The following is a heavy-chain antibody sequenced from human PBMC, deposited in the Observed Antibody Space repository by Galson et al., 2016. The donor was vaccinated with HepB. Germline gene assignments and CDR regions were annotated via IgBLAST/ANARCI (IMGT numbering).Heavy chain of an antibody. Sequence: SLRLSCAASGFTFGDYAMSWFRQAPGMGLEWVGFIRSKTYGATTEYAASVKGRFSISRDGSNSIAYLQMNSLKTEDTAVYYCSRATKLYYYDSSGYGYWGQGTLVTVSS. CDR2: IRSKTYGATT. V-gene: IGHV3-49*01. CDR1: GFTFGDYA. D-gene: IGHD3-22*01. CDR3: SRATKLYYYDSSGYGY. J-gene: IGHJ4*02.